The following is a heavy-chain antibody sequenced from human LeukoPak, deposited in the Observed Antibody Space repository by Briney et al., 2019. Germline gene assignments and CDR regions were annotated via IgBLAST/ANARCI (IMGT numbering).Heavy chain of an antibody. V-gene: IGHV4-39*01. D-gene: IGHD2-2*01. J-gene: IGHJ3*02. CDR3: ARGTIAVSFDI. CDR1: GCSISSSSYY. CDR2: IYYSGST. Sequence: PSETLSLTCTVSGCSISSSSYYWGWIRQPPGKGLEWIGSIYYSGSTYYNPSLKSRVTISVDTSKNQFSLKLSSVTAADTAVYYCARGTIAVSFDIWGQGTMVTVSS.